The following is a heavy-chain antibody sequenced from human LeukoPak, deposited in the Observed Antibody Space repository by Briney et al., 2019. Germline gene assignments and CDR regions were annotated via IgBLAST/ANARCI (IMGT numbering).Heavy chain of an antibody. Sequence: PSETLSLTCAVSGGSISSGGYSWSWIRQPPGKGLEWIGYIYYSGSTYYNPSLKSRVTISVDTSKNQFSLKLSSVTAADTAVYYCARYKYYYDSSGYIGYFDYWGQGTLVTVSS. CDR2: IYYSGST. J-gene: IGHJ4*02. V-gene: IGHV4-30-4*07. CDR3: ARYKYYYDSSGYIGYFDY. D-gene: IGHD3-22*01. CDR1: GGSISSGGYS.